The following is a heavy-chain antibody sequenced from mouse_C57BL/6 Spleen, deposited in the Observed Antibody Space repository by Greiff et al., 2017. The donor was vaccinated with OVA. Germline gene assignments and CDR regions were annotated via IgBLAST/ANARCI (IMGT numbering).Heavy chain of an antibody. J-gene: IGHJ4*01. V-gene: IGHV2-2*01. Sequence: VQLQQSGPGLVQPSQSLSITCTVSGFSLTSYGVHWVRQSPGKGLEWLGVIGSGGSTDYNAAFISRLSISKDNSKSQVFFKMNSLQADDTAIYYCARTDWGAMDYWGQGTSVTVSS. CDR2: IGSGGST. CDR3: ARTDWGAMDY. CDR1: GFSLTSYG.